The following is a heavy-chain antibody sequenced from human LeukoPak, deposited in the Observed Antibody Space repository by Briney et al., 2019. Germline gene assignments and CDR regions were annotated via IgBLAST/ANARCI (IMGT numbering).Heavy chain of an antibody. Sequence: GGSLRLSCAASGFTFSSYAMSWVRQAPGKGLEWVSAISGSGGSTYYADSVKGRFTISRDNSKNTLYLQMNSLRAEDTAVYYCAKKPADYYDSSGSWVYFDYWGQGTLVTVSS. D-gene: IGHD3-22*01. V-gene: IGHV3-23*01. CDR3: AKKPADYYDSSGSWVYFDY. CDR2: ISGSGGST. J-gene: IGHJ4*02. CDR1: GFTFSSYA.